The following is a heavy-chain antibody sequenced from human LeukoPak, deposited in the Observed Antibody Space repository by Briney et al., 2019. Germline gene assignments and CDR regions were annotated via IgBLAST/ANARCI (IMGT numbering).Heavy chain of an antibody. V-gene: IGHV5-51*01. CDR2: IYPGDSDT. Sequence: GESLKISCKVSGYSFTSYWIGWVRQMPGKGLEWMGIIYPGDSDTRYSPSFQGQVTISADKSFSTAYLQWSSLKASDTAMYYCARLPDYYDGSGYFDYWGQGTLVTVSS. CDR1: GYSFTSYW. CDR3: ARLPDYYDGSGYFDY. D-gene: IGHD3-22*01. J-gene: IGHJ4*02.